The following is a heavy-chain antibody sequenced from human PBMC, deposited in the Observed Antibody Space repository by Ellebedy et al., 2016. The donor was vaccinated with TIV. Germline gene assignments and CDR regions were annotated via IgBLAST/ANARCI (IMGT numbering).Heavy chain of an antibody. D-gene: IGHD3-3*01. V-gene: IGHV3-74*01. CDR3: TASPTYYDFWSGYYGGGRFDY. CDR1: GFTFSSYW. CDR2: INSDGSST. Sequence: GESLKIPCAASGFTFSSYWMHWVRQAPGKGLVWVSRINSDGSSTSYADSVKGRFTISRDNAKTTLYLQMNSLRAEDTAVYYCTASPTYYDFWSGYYGGGRFDYWGQGTLVTVSS. J-gene: IGHJ4*02.